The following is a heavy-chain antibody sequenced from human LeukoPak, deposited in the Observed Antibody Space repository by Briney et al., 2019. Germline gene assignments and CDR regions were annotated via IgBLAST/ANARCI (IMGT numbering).Heavy chain of an antibody. CDR1: GYTFTSYY. CDR3: ARGDYGDYTGDAFDI. J-gene: IGHJ3*02. V-gene: IGHV1-46*01. CDR2: INPSGGST. D-gene: IGHD4-17*01. Sequence: GASVKVSCKASGYTFTSYYMHWVRQAPGQGLEWMGIINPSGGSTSYAQKFRGRVTMTRDTSTSTVYMELSSLRSEDTAVYYCARGDYGDYTGDAFDIWGQGTMVTVSS.